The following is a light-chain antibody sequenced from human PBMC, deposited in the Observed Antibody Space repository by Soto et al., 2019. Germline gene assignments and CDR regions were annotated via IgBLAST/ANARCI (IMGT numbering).Light chain of an antibody. CDR1: SSDVGGYKY. CDR2: EVS. CDR3: SSYTSSRTAV. Sequence: QSVLTQPASVSGSPGQSITISCTGSSSDVGGYKYVSWYQQYPGKAPKLMIYEVSNRPSGVSNRFSGSKSCNTASLTISGLQAEDEADYYCSSYTSSRTAVFGGGTKLTVL. J-gene: IGLJ2*01. V-gene: IGLV2-14*01.